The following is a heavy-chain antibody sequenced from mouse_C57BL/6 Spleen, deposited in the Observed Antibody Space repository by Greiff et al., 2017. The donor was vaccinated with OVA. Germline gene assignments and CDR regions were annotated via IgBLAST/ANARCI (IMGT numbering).Heavy chain of an antibody. CDR1: GYAFSSYW. D-gene: IGHD2-4*01. CDR3: ARSRDYDEGAWFAY. V-gene: IGHV1-80*01. Sequence: LVESGAELVKPGASVKISCKASGYAFSSYWMNWVKQRPGKGLEWIGQIYPGDGDTNYNGKFKGKATLTADKSSSTAYMQLSSLTSEDSAVYFCARSRDYDEGAWFAYWGQGTLVTVSA. CDR2: IYPGDGDT. J-gene: IGHJ3*01.